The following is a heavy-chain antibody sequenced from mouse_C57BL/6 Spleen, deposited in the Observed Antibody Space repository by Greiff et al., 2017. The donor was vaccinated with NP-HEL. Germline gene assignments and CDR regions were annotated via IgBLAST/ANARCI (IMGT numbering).Heavy chain of an antibody. V-gene: IGHV1-82*01. CDR3: ALITTVVATDAMDY. Sequence: LQESGPELVKPGASVKISCKASGYAFSSSWMNWVKQRPGKGLEWIGRIYPGDGDTNYNGKFKGKATLTADKSSSTAYMQLSSLTSEDSAVYFCALITTVVATDAMDYWGQGTSVTVSS. CDR1: GYAFSSSW. D-gene: IGHD1-1*01. J-gene: IGHJ4*01. CDR2: IYPGDGDT.